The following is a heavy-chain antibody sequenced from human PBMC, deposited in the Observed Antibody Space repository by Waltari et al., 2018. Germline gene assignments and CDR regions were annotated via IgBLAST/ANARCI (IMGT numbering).Heavy chain of an antibody. CDR3: ARRNAHFHFGMDV. D-gene: IGHD4-4*01. J-gene: IGHJ6*02. V-gene: IGHV5-51*01. CDR2: ISPGYSDT. CDR1: GFRYDTYW. Sequence: EVQLVQSGTEVEKPGESLKISCKASGFRYDTYWIAWVRQMPGKGLEWRGSISPGYSDTIDSPSFQGQVTFSVDRSISTAYLQWTSLKASDTGIYYCARRNAHFHFGMDVWGQGTTVTVSS.